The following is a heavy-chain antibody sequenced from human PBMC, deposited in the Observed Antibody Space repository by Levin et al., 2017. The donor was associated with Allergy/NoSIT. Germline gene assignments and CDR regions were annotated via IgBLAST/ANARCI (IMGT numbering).Heavy chain of an antibody. D-gene: IGHD3-10*01. J-gene: IGHJ6*04. CDR1: GFTFSNYI. CDR2: ITSSSDYT. CDR3: ASHPPRGV. V-gene: IGHV3-21*06. Sequence: GESLKISCAASGFTFSNYIMNWVRQAPGKGLEWVASITSSSDYTYYADSVRGRFTISRDNAKNSLYLQMNSLRVEDTALYYCASHPPRGVWGKGTTVAVSS.